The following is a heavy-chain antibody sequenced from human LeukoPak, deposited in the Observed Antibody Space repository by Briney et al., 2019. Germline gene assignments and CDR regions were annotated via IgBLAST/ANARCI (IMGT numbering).Heavy chain of an antibody. V-gene: IGHV1-2*06. CDR3: ARESYGLSLNY. D-gene: IGHD1-26*01. J-gene: IGHJ4*02. CDR2: INPNSGGT. Sequence: ASVKVSCKASGYTFTDYYMHWVRQAPGQGLEWMGRINPNSGGTNYAQKFQGRVTMTRDTSISTAYMELSRLRSDDTAVYYCARESYGLSLNYWGQGTLVTVSS. CDR1: GYTFTDYY.